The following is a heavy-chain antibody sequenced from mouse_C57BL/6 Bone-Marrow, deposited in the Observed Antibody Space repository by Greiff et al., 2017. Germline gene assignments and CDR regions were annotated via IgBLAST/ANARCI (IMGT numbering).Heavy chain of an antibody. Sequence: EVKLMESGGGLVKPGGSLKLSCAASGFTFSDYGMQWVRQAPEKGLEWVAYISSGSSTIYYADTVKGRFTISRDKAKNTLFLHITSLRSQDTAMYSCARRRPDLLRGYFDVWGTGTTVTVSS. CDR3: ARRRPDLLRGYFDV. CDR1: GFTFSDYG. CDR2: ISSGSSTI. D-gene: IGHD1-1*01. V-gene: IGHV5-17*01. J-gene: IGHJ1*03.